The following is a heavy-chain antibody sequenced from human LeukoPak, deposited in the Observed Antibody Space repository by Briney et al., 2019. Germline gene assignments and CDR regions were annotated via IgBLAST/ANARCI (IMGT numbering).Heavy chain of an antibody. Sequence: ASVKVSCKVSGYTLTELSMHWVRQAPGKGLEWMGGFDPEDGETIYAQKFQGRVTMTEDTSTDTAYMELSSLRSEDTAVYYCATWTGPIYYDSSGYGFHYFDYWGQGTLVTVSS. J-gene: IGHJ4*02. D-gene: IGHD3-22*01. CDR2: FDPEDGET. V-gene: IGHV1-24*01. CDR3: ATWTGPIYYDSSGYGFHYFDY. CDR1: GYTLTELS.